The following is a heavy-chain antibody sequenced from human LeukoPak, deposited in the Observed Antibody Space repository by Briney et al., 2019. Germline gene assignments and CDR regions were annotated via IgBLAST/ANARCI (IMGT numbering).Heavy chain of an antibody. Sequence: GGSLRLSCAASGFTFETYEMNWVRQAPGKGLEWISYIAGGGDTIYYADSVKGRFTISRDNAKNSLYLQMNSLRADDTAVYYCARMEGSLGYFDLWGRGTLVTVSS. CDR2: IAGGGDTI. CDR3: ARMEGSLGYFDL. D-gene: IGHD2-15*01. V-gene: IGHV3-48*03. J-gene: IGHJ2*01. CDR1: GFTFETYE.